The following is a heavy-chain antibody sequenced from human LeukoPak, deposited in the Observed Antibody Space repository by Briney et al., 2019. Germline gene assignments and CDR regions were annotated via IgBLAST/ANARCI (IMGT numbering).Heavy chain of an antibody. CDR3: ALARSEYHYGMDV. Sequence: SQTLSLTCAISGDSVPSISVAWNWIRQSPSRGLEWLARTYYRSKWYYEYAVSVKGRININPDPSKNQFSLQLNSVTPEDTAVYYCALARSEYHYGMDVWGQGTTVTVSS. V-gene: IGHV6-1*01. CDR2: TYYRSKWYY. J-gene: IGHJ6*02. CDR1: GDSVPSISVA.